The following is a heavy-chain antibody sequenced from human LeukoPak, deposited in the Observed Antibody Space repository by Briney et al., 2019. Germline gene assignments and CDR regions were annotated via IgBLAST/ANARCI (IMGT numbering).Heavy chain of an antibody. CDR3: ARARRIAAAGTYYYYYMDV. D-gene: IGHD6-13*01. V-gene: IGHV1-69*05. J-gene: IGHJ6*03. CDR1: GGTSSSYA. CDR2: IIPIFGTA. Sequence: SVKVSCKASGGTSSSYAISWVRQAPGQGLEWMGGIIPIFGTANYAQKFQGRVTITTDESTSTAYMELSSLRSEDTAVYYCARARRIAAAGTYYYYYMDVWGKGTTVTVSS.